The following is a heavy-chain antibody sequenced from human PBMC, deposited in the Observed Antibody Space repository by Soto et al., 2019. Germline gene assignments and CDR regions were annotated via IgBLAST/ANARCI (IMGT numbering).Heavy chain of an antibody. CDR3: ERPREDCGGDCYFDY. D-gene: IGHD2-21*02. CDR1: GFPFSTYD. J-gene: IGHJ4*02. CDR2: ISSSGSTE. Sequence: GGSLRLSCAASGFPFSTYDMNWVRQAPGRGLEWVSYISSSGSTEFYADSVQGRFTISRDNAKNSLYLQMDSLRDEDTAVYYCERPREDCGGDCYFDYWGQGTLVTVYS. V-gene: IGHV3-48*02.